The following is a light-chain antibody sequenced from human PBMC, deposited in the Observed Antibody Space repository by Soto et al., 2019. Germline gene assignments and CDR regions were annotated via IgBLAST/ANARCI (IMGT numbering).Light chain of an antibody. CDR1: SSDVGGYNY. CDR3: NPYTTLSNRV. J-gene: IGLJ1*01. Sequence: QSALTQPASVSGSPGQSITISCTGTSSDVGGYNYVSWYQQHPGKAPKLLIYEVTNRPSGVSDRFSGSKSGNTASLTISGLQAEDEANYYCNPYTTLSNRVFGTGTKVTVL. CDR2: EVT. V-gene: IGLV2-14*01.